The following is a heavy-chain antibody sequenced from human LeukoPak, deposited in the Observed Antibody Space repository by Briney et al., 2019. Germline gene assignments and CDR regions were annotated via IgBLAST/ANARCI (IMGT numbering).Heavy chain of an antibody. CDR3: ATRTIFGVVTTYYFDY. Sequence: SVKVSCKASGGTFSSYAISWVRQAPGQGLEWMGGIIPIFGTANYAQKFQGRVTITADESTSTAYMELSSLRSEDTAVYYCATRTIFGVVTTYYFDYWGQGTLVTVSS. J-gene: IGHJ4*02. CDR2: IIPIFGTA. V-gene: IGHV1-69*13. CDR1: GGTFSSYA. D-gene: IGHD3-3*01.